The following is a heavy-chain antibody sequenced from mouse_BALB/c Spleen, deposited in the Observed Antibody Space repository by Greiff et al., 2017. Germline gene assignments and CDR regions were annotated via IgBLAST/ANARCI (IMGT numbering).Heavy chain of an antibody. D-gene: IGHD2-3*01. CDR1: GFTFNTYA. Sequence: EAGGGLVQPSGSLKLSCAASGFTFNTYAMKWVRQAPGKGLEWVARIRSKSNNYATYYADSVKDRFTISRDDSQSMLYLQMNNLKTEDTAMYYCVRADGYSFAYWGQGTLVTVSA. CDR3: VRADGYSFAY. J-gene: IGHJ3*01. V-gene: IGHV10-1*02. CDR2: IRSKSNNYAT.